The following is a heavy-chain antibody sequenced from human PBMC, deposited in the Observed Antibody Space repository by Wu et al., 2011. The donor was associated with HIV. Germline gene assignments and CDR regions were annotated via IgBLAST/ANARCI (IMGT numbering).Heavy chain of an antibody. Sequence: QVQLVQSGTEVKKPGASVKVSCKASGYAFTSYDINWVRQATGQGLEWMGWMNPNSGNTGYAQKFRGRVTMTRNTSISTAYMELSSLRSEDTAIYYCARAGIGRYCSRTSCYEDYWGQGTLVTVSS. CDR3: ARAGIGRYCSRTSCYEDY. J-gene: IGHJ4*02. V-gene: IGHV1-8*02. D-gene: IGHD2-2*01. CDR1: GYAFTSYD. CDR2: MNPNSGNT.